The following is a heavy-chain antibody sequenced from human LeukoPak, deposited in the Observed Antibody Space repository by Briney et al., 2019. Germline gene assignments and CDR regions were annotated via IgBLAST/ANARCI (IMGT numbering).Heavy chain of an antibody. D-gene: IGHD3-10*01. J-gene: IGHJ5*02. CDR1: GGSISSSSYY. V-gene: IGHV4-39*01. Sequence: PSETLSLTCTVSGGSISSSSYYWGWIRQTPGKGLEWIGSIYYSGSTYYNPSLKSRVTISVDTSKNQFSLKLSSVTAADTAVYYCARPGWFDPWGQGTLVTVSS. CDR3: ARPGWFDP. CDR2: IYYSGST.